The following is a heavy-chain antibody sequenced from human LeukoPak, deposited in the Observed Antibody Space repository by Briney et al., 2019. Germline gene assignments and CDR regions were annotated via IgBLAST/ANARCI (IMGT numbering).Heavy chain of an antibody. CDR1: GFTFSSYS. J-gene: IGHJ4*02. CDR3: ARSWGPMASTPVYY. Sequence: PGGSLRLSCAASGFTFSSYSMNWVRQAQGKGLEWVSSISSHSNYIYYADSVKGRFTISRDNSKNTLYLQMNSLRAEDTAVYYCARSWGPMASTPVYYWGQGTLVTVSS. D-gene: IGHD5-24*01. V-gene: IGHV3-21*01. CDR2: ISSHSNYI.